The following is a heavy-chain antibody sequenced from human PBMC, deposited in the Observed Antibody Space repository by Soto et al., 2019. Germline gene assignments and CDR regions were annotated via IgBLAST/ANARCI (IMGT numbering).Heavy chain of an antibody. V-gene: IGHV3-21*01. J-gene: IGHJ3*02. D-gene: IGHD6-19*01. CDR1: GFTFSSYS. Sequence: EVQLVESGGGLVKPGGSLRLSCAASGFTFSSYSMNWVRQAPGKGLEWVSSISSSSSYIYYADSVKGRFTISRDNAKNSLYLQMNSLRAEDTAVYYCAREEQWLVLTDVAFDIWGQGTMVTVSS. CDR2: ISSSSSYI. CDR3: AREEQWLVLTDVAFDI.